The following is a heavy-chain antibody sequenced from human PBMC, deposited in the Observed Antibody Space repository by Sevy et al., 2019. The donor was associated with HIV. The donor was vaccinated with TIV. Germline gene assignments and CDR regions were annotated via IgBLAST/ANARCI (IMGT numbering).Heavy chain of an antibody. CDR3: AREGCTKPHDY. J-gene: IGHJ4*02. CDR1: GFTFSKYS. Sequence: GESLKISCAASGFTFSKYSMSWIRQTPGKGLEWVSTFSFGCGKINYADSVKGRFTIYRDDSRNTFYLQMNSLRAEDTAIYYCAREGCTKPHDYWGQRTVVTVSS. V-gene: IGHV3-23*01. CDR2: FSFGCGKI. D-gene: IGHD2-8*01.